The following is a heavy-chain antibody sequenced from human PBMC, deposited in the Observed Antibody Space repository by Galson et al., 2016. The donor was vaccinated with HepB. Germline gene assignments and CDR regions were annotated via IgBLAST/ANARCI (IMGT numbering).Heavy chain of an antibody. Sequence: SLRLSCAASGFTFSSYGMHWVRQAPGKGLEWVAVIWFDGSNKNYVDSVGGRFTISRDNSKNTLYLQMNTLRAEDTAIYYCAVRYSSIWYFQHWGRGTLVSVSS. J-gene: IGHJ1*01. D-gene: IGHD6-13*01. CDR1: GFTFSSYG. V-gene: IGHV3-33*01. CDR2: IWFDGSNK. CDR3: AVRYSSIWYFQH.